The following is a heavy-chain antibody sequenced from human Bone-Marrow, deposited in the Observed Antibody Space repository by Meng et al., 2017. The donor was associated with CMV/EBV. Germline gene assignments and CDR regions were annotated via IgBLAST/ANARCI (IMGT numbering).Heavy chain of an antibody. CDR1: GGTFSSYT. V-gene: IGHV1-69*02. J-gene: IGHJ5*02. D-gene: IGHD2-8*01. Sequence: SVKVSCKASGGTFSSYTISWVRQAPGQGLEWMGRIIPILGIANYAQKFQGRVTITADKSTSTAYMELSSLRSEDTAVYYCARSPRGVSHNWFDPWGQGTLVTVSS. CDR2: IIPILGIA. CDR3: ARSPRGVSHNWFDP.